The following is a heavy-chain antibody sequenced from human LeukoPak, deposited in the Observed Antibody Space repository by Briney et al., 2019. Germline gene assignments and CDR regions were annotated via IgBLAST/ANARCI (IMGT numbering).Heavy chain of an antibody. V-gene: IGHV4-59*07. CDR2: ISYTGST. Sequence: SDTLSLTCTVSGGSISSYYWSWIRQPPGKGLEWVGYISYTGSTNYNPSLKRRVPISEDTSNNQFSLKLSSVTAADTAVYYCARGGGGYPVSHFDPWGEGTLVTVSS. D-gene: IGHD5-18*01. J-gene: IGHJ5*02. CDR3: ARGGGGYPVSHFDP. CDR1: GGSISSYY.